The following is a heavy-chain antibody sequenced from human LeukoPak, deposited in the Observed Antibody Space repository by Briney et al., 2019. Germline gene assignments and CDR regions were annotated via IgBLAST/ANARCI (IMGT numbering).Heavy chain of an antibody. Sequence: SETLSLTCTVSGGSIISYHWSWIRQPPGKGLEWIGHIFYSGTTNYNPSLQSRVTISVDTSNNQFFLKLSFVTAADTAVYYCARDTPWGGPNLPDAFDIWGHGTMVTVSS. CDR2: IFYSGTT. V-gene: IGHV4-59*01. CDR1: GGSIISYH. J-gene: IGHJ3*02. CDR3: ARDTPWGGPNLPDAFDI. D-gene: IGHD2-15*01.